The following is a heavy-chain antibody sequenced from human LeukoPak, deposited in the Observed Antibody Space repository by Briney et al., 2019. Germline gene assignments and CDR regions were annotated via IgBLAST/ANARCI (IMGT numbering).Heavy chain of an antibody. D-gene: IGHD3-16*01. CDR1: GGSFSGCY. CDR2: INHSGST. Sequence: SETLSLTCAVYGGSFSGCYWSWIRQPPGKGLEWIGEINHSGSTNYNPSLKSRVTISVDTSKKQLSLKLSSVTAADTAVYYCASRGGPHDYWGQGTLVTVSS. CDR3: ASRGGPHDY. V-gene: IGHV4-34*01. J-gene: IGHJ4*02.